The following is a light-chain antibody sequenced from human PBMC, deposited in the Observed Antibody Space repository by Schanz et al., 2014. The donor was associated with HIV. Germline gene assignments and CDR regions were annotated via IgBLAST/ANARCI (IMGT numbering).Light chain of an antibody. J-gene: IGKJ5*01. V-gene: IGKV3-15*01. Sequence: EIVMTQSPATLSVSPGERATLSCRASQSVSTNFAWHQHKPGQAPRLLIYGASTRATGIPARFSGSGSGTDFTLTINSLQSEDFAVYYCQQYGSSPPITFGQGTRLEIK. CDR3: QQYGSSPPIT. CDR2: GAS. CDR1: QSVSTN.